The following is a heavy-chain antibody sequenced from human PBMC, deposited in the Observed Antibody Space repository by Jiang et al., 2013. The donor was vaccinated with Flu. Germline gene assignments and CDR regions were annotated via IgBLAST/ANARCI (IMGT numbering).Heavy chain of an antibody. Sequence: VSGFSFDDYAMHWIRQAPREGPGSGVSGLSWNGDNLGYADSVKGRFTISRDTAKNSLYLQMNSLRPEDTALYYCAKDYDSSAYGPDYWGQGTLVTVSS. J-gene: IGHJ4*02. CDR1: GFSFDDYA. V-gene: IGHV3-9*01. CDR3: AKDYDSSAYGPDY. CDR2: LSWNGDNL. D-gene: IGHD3-22*01.